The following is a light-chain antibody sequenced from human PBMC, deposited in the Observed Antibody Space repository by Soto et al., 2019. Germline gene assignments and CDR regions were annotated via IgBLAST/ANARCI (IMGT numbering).Light chain of an antibody. CDR2: DAS. V-gene: IGKV1-33*01. Sequence: DLQMTQSPSSLSVSVGDRVTITCQASQDISNYLKWYQQKPGKVPNLLIYDASNLETGVPSRFSGRGSGTDFTFTISGLQPEDIATYYCQQYETLPWTFGQGTKVEI. CDR3: QQYETLPWT. CDR1: QDISNY. J-gene: IGKJ1*01.